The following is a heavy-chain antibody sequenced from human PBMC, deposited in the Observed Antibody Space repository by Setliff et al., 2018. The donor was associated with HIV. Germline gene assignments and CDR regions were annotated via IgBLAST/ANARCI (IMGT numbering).Heavy chain of an antibody. J-gene: IGHJ4*03. D-gene: IGHD5-18*01. CDR3: GVGAFEGHSYGWVERYFDY. CDR2: IRNKDYGETT. Sequence: PGGSLRLSCTTSGFNFGDHGMSWVRQAPGKGLEWVSFIRNKDYGETTEYAASVKGRFTISRDDSNSIAYLQMSSLTTEDTAVYYCGVGAFEGHSYGWVERYFDYWVPETLLVTVSS. CDR1: GFNFGDHG. V-gene: IGHV3-49*04.